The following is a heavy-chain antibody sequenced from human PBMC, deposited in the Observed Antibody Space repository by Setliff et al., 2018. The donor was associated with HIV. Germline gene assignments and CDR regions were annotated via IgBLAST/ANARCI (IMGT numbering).Heavy chain of an antibody. D-gene: IGHD3-3*01. V-gene: IGHV1-8*02. CDR1: GYSFTTSG. Sequence: ASVKVSCKASGYSFTTSGVSWVRQAPGQGLEWMGGFDPEDDETIYAQKFQGRVTMTRNTSISTAYMELSSLRSEDTAVYYCAREVLYYNFHRREYWFDPWGQGTLVTVSS. J-gene: IGHJ5*02. CDR3: AREVLYYNFHRREYWFDP. CDR2: FDPEDDET.